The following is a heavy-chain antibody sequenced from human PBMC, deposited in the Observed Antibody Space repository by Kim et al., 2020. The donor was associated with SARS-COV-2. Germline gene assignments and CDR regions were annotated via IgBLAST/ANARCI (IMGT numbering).Heavy chain of an antibody. V-gene: IGHV4-39*01. Sequence: SETLSLTCTVSGGSISSSSYYWGWIRQPPGKGLEWIGSIYYSGSTYYNPSLKSRVTISVDTSKNQFSLKLSSVTAADTAVYYCARHGKSGWWELEGRFDYWGQGTLVTVSS. CDR3: ARHGKSGWWELEGRFDY. D-gene: IGHD1-26*01. CDR1: GGSISSSSYY. CDR2: IYYSGST. J-gene: IGHJ4*02.